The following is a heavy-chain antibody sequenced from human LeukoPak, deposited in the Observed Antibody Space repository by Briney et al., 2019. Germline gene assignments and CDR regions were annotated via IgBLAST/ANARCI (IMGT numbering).Heavy chain of an antibody. CDR1: GFTFSSYA. CDR2: ISYDGSNK. V-gene: IGHV3-30-3*01. J-gene: IGHJ4*02. CDR3: ARNKQQLVYYFDY. D-gene: IGHD6-13*01. Sequence: PGRCLRLSCAASGFTFSSYAMHWVRQAPGKGLKWVAVISYDGSNKYYADSVKGRFTISRDNSKNTLYLQMNSLRAEDTAVYYCARNKQQLVYYFDYWGQGILVTVSS.